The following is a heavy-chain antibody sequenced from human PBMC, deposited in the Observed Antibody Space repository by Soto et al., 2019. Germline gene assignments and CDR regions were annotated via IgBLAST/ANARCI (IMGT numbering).Heavy chain of an antibody. V-gene: IGHV4-38-2*01. J-gene: IGHJ3*02. CDR2: IYHSGST. Sequence: TSETLSLTCAVSGYSISSGYYWGWIRQPPGKGLEWIGSIYHSGSTYYNPSLKSRVTISVDTSKNQFSLKLSSVTAADTAVYYCATYRKFFQIWGQGTKVTVSS. CDR1: GYSISSGYY. CDR3: ATYRKFFQI.